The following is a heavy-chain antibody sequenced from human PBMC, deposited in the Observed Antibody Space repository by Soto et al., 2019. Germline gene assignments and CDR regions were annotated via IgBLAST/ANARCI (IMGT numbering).Heavy chain of an antibody. Sequence: ASVKVSCKASGYTFTSYGISWVRQAPGQGLEWMGWISAYNGNTNYAQKLQGRVTMTTDTSTSTAYMELRSLRSDDTAVYYCARDEDIVVVVADSAPDAFDIWGQ. CDR2: ISAYNGNT. CDR3: ARDEDIVVVVADSAPDAFDI. CDR1: GYTFTSYG. D-gene: IGHD2-15*01. J-gene: IGHJ3*02. V-gene: IGHV1-18*01.